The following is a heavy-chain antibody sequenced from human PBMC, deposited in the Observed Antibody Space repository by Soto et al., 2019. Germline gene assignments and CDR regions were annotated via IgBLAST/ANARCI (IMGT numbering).Heavy chain of an antibody. CDR2: ISYDGSNK. J-gene: IGHJ4*02. CDR3: AKVSVRRYFDWLLSEIDY. V-gene: IGHV3-30*18. D-gene: IGHD3-9*01. CDR1: GFTFSSYG. Sequence: PGGSLRLSCAASGFTFSSYGMHWVRQAPGKGLEWVAVISYDGSNKYYADSVKGRFTISRDNSKNTLYLQMNSLRAEDTAVYYCAKVSVRRYFDWLLSEIDYRAQRTPVTGSS.